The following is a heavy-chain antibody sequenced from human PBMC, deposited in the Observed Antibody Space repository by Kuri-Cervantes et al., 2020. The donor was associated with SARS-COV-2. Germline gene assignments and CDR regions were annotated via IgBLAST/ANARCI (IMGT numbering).Heavy chain of an antibody. V-gene: IGHV3-21*01. Sequence: GESLKISCAASEFTFSSYSMNWVRQAPGKGLEWVSSISSSSYIYYADSVKGRFTISRDNSKNTLYLQMNSLRAEDTAVYYCARARLEWLPDAFDIWGQGTMVTVSS. J-gene: IGHJ3*02. CDR3: ARARLEWLPDAFDI. CDR2: ISSSSYI. CDR1: EFTFSSYS. D-gene: IGHD3-3*01.